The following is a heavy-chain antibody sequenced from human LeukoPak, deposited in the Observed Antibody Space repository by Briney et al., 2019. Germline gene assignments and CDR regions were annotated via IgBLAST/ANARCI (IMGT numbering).Heavy chain of an antibody. Sequence: GGSLRLSCAASGFTFDDYAMHWVRHAPGQGLEWVSLINEGGDTTYYADSVKGRFTISRDNSKNFLYLQMTSLRTEDTALYYCSPYDWNYLGDYWGQGTLVTVPS. CDR1: GFTFDDYA. CDR3: SPYDWNYLGDY. D-gene: IGHD1-7*01. V-gene: IGHV3-43*02. CDR2: INEGGDTT. J-gene: IGHJ4*02.